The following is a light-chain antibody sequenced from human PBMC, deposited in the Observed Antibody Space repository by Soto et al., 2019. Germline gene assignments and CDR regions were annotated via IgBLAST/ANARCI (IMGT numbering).Light chain of an antibody. CDR1: QSFSSN. CDR3: QQYDNWPPT. Sequence: EIVLTQSPGPLSLSAGERASLSCRASQSFSSNLAWYQQKPGQAPRLLIYGASTRATGIPARFSGSGSGTEFTLTISSLQSEDFAVYYCQQYDNWPPTFCQGTRLEIK. CDR2: GAS. J-gene: IGKJ5*01. V-gene: IGKV3-15*01.